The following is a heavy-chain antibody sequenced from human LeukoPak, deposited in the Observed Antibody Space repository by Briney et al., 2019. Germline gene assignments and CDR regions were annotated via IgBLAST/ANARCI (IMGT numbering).Heavy chain of an antibody. CDR3: ARCSGWAFKN. J-gene: IGHJ4*02. D-gene: IGHD6-19*01. CDR1: GFTFSGRW. V-gene: IGHV3-7*01. Sequence: GGSLRLSCAASGFTFSGRWMSWVRQAPGKGLEWVGNINQDGSEKNYVDSVKGRFTISRDSAKNSLYLQMDSLRAEDTAVYYCARCSGWAFKNWGQGTLVTVSS. CDR2: INQDGSEK.